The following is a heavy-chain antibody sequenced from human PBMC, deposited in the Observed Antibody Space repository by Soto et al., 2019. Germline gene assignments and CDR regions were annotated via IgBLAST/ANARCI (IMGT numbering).Heavy chain of an antibody. Sequence: PSETLSLTCSVSGGSISNYYWSWIRQSAGKGLEWIGRIYPGGSTNYNPSLRSRVTMSGDTPKNQASLRLTSVTAADTAAYYCARASVGPPGGGSWIMPFDFWGHGTRVTTSS. V-gene: IGHV4-4*07. CDR1: GGSISNYY. CDR3: ARASVGPPGGGSWIMPFDF. CDR2: IYPGGST. D-gene: IGHD2-15*01. J-gene: IGHJ4*01.